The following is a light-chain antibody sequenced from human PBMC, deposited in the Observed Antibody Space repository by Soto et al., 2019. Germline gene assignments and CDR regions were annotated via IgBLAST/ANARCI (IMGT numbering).Light chain of an antibody. CDR1: QSISSW. V-gene: IGKV1-5*01. CDR2: DAS. CDR3: QQYNSYSRT. Sequence: DIQMTQSPSSRYASLGDRVTLPWRASQSISSWLAWYQQRQGKAPKLLIYDASSLESGVPSRFRGSGSGTEFTLTISSLQPDDVETDYCQQYNSYSRTFGQGNKVDIK. J-gene: IGKJ1*01.